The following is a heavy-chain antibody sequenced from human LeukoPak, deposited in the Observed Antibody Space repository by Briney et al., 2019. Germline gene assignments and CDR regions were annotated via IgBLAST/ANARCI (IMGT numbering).Heavy chain of an antibody. CDR2: IYSGGST. J-gene: IGHJ1*01. CDR1: GFTVSSNY. Sequence: GGSLRLSCAASGFTVSSNYMSWVRQAPGEGLEWVSVIYSGGSTYYADSVKGRFTISRDNSKNTLYLQMNSLRAEDTAVYYCARVTGSSWYEYFQHWGQGTLVTVSS. D-gene: IGHD6-13*01. CDR3: ARVTGSSWYEYFQH. V-gene: IGHV3-66*01.